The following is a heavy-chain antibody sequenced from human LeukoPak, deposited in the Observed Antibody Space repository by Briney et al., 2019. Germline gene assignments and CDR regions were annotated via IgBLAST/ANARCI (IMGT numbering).Heavy chain of an antibody. CDR2: ISAYNGDT. J-gene: IGHJ4*02. Sequence: ASVKVSCKASGYTLNKHGISRVRQAPGQGLEWMGWISAYNGDTNYAQQLQGRVTLTTDTSTSTAYMELRSLRSDDTALYYCARVDLYYDSSGYSQAANDYWGQGTLVTVSS. D-gene: IGHD3-22*01. V-gene: IGHV1-18*01. CDR3: ARVDLYYDSSGYSQAANDY. CDR1: GYTLNKHG.